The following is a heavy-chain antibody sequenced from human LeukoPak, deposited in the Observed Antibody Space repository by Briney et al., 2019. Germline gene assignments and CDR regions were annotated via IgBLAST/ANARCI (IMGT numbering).Heavy chain of an antibody. D-gene: IGHD3-22*01. CDR1: GYTFTSYD. CDR2: MNPNSGNT. Sequence: ASVKVSCKASGYTFTSYDINWVRQATGQGLEWMGWMNPNSGNTDYAQKFQGRVTITRNTSISTAYMELSSLRSEDTAVYYCARGWKLYDSSGYPFDYWGQGTLVTVSS. CDR3: ARGWKLYDSSGYPFDY. V-gene: IGHV1-8*03. J-gene: IGHJ4*02.